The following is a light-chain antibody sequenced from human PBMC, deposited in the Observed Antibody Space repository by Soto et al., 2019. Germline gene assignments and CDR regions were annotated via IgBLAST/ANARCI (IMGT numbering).Light chain of an antibody. CDR3: NSYTSSRTYV. CDR2: DVT. J-gene: IGLJ1*01. V-gene: IGLV2-14*03. CDR1: SSDVGAYDY. Sequence: QSALTQPASVSGSPGQSITISCTGTSSDVGAYDYVSWYQQFPDTAPKLIIFDVTNRPSGVSNRFSGSKSGNTASLTISGLQAGDKAEYYCNSYTSSRTYVFGSGTKVTVL.